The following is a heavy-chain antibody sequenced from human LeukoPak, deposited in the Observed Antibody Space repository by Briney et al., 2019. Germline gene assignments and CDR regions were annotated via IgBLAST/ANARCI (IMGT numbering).Heavy chain of an antibody. CDR1: GFTFSSYA. CDR2: IYSGGST. D-gene: IGHD5-18*01. CDR3: ASASGYSYGYGFDY. Sequence: GGSLRLSCTASGFTFSSYAMSWVRQAPGMGPEWVSVIYSGGSTYYADSVKGRFTISRDNSKNTLYLQMNSLRAEDTAVYYCASASGYSYGYGFDYWGQGTLVTVSS. V-gene: IGHV3-66*01. J-gene: IGHJ4*02.